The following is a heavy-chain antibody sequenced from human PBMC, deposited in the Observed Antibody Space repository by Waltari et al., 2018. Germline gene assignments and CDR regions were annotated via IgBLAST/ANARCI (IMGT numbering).Heavy chain of an antibody. D-gene: IGHD3-3*01. V-gene: IGHV3-9*01. CDR1: GFTFDDYA. Sequence: EVQLVESGGGLVQPGRSLRLSCAASGFTFDDYAMHWVRQAPGKGLEWVSGISWNSGSIGYADPVKGRFTISRDNAKNSLYLQMTSLRAEDTALYYCAKSTNYDFWSGYYRGWGQGTLVTVSS. CDR3: AKSTNYDFWSGYYRG. CDR2: ISWNSGSI. J-gene: IGHJ4*02.